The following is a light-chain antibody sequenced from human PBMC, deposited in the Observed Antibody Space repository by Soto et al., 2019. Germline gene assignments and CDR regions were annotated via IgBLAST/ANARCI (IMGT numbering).Light chain of an antibody. CDR3: QQYDRWWT. J-gene: IGKJ1*01. V-gene: IGKV3D-15*01. CDR1: QSVRSN. Sequence: EIPVTQSPATLSVSPGERATLSCRASQSVRSNLAWYQQKPGQAPRLVTYGASTRASGVPARFSGSGSGTEFTLTISSVQSEDFAVYYCQQYDRWWTFGQGTKVDIK. CDR2: GAS.